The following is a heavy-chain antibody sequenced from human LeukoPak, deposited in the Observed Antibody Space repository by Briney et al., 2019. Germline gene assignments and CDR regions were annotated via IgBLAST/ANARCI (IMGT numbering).Heavy chain of an antibody. D-gene: IGHD3-22*01. Sequence: SETLSLTCTVSGGSISRNYWSWIRQPAGKGLEWIGRIYNSGCTNYNPSLKSRVTMSVDTSKTQFSLKLSSVTAADTAVYYCARTPYYYDCSGYYYYFDYWGQGTLVTVSS. CDR2: IYNSGCT. CDR3: ARTPYYYDCSGYYYYFDY. V-gene: IGHV4-4*07. CDR1: GGSISRNY. J-gene: IGHJ4*02.